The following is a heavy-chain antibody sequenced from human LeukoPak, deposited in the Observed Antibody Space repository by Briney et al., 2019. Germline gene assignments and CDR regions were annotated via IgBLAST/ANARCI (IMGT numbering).Heavy chain of an antibody. CDR1: GGSISSGGYY. CDR3: ARAGRGGSYQHREFDY. D-gene: IGHD1-26*01. V-gene: IGHV4-30-2*01. J-gene: IGHJ4*02. CDR2: IYHSGST. Sequence: PSQTLSLTCTVSGGSISSGGYYWSWIRQPPGKGLEWIGYIYHSGSTYYNPSLKSRVTISVDRSKNQFSLKLSSVTAADTAVYYCARAGRGGSYQHREFDYWGQGTLVTVSS.